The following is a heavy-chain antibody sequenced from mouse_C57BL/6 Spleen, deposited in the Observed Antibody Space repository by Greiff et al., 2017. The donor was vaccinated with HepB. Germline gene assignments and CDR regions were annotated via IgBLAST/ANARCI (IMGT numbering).Heavy chain of an antibody. Sequence: EVQLQQSGPELVKPGASVKISCKASGYTFTDYYMNWVKQSHGKSLEWIGDINPNNGGTSYNQKFKGKATLTVDKSSSTAYMELRSLTSEDSAVYYCARWGTSTVVPYWGQGTLVTVSA. CDR1: GYTFTDYY. V-gene: IGHV1-26*01. D-gene: IGHD1-1*01. CDR2: INPNNGGT. J-gene: IGHJ3*01. CDR3: ARWGTSTVVPY.